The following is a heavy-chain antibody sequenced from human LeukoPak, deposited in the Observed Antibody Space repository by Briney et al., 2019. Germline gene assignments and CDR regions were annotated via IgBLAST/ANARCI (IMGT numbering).Heavy chain of an antibody. CDR1: GFTFISYD. D-gene: IGHD5-24*01. Sequence: GGSLRLSCAAPGFTFISYDMHGAAHPTGKGLEWVSAIGTAGDTYYPGSVKGRFTISRENAKNSLYLQMNSLRAGDTAVYYCARGDYYADWGQGTLVTVSS. CDR2: IGTAGDT. V-gene: IGHV3-13*04. CDR3: ARGDYYAD. J-gene: IGHJ4*02.